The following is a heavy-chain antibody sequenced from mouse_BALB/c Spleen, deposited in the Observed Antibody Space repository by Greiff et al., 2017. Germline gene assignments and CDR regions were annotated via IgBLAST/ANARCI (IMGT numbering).Heavy chain of an antibody. Sequence: LQQPGSELVRPGASVKLSCKASGYTFTSYWMHWVKQRPGQGLEWIGNIYPGSGSTNYDEKFKSKATLTVDTSSSTAYLQLSSLTSEDSAVYCCTRSDYYDAIDYWGQGTTVTVSS. CDR1: GYTFTSYW. CDR3: TRSDYYDAIDY. D-gene: IGHD2-1*01. J-gene: IGHJ4*01. CDR2: IYPGSGST. V-gene: IGHV1S22*01.